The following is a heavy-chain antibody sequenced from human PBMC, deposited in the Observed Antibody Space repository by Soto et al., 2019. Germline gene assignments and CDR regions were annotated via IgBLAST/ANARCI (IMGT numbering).Heavy chain of an antibody. Sequence: QVILQESGPVLVKPTETLTLTCTVSGFSLSSDRWGVSWIRQRPGKSLEWLAHIFANDDESYTTSLKSRLTISKDTSKSQVVLTMTNMDPVDTATFYCARIRDDSTLGFNWFDPWGPGSLVTVSS. D-gene: IGHD4-4*01. CDR2: IFANDDE. CDR3: ARIRDDSTLGFNWFDP. J-gene: IGHJ5*02. V-gene: IGHV2-26*01. CDR1: GFSLSSDRWG.